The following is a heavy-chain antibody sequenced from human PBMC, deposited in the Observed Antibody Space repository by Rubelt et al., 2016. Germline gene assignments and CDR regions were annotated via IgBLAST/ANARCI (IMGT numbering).Heavy chain of an antibody. CDR2: INGDGSST. CDR3: RKDLPSGRVGF. D-gene: IGHD1-14*01. J-gene: IGHJ4*02. Sequence: GSLRLSCEASGFTFSSYSMHWVRQDPGKGLVWVSRINGDGSSTSYADSVKGRFTISRDNAQNTLYLQMNSLRAEETAVYYCRKDLPSGRVGFWGQGTLVTVSS. CDR1: GFTFSSYS. V-gene: IGHV3-74*01.